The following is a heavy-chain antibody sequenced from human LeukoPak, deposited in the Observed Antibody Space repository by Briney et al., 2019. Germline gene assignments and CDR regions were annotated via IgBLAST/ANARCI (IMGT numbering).Heavy chain of an antibody. V-gene: IGHV1-69*04. CDR1: GGTFSSYA. D-gene: IGHD4-23*01. J-gene: IGHJ4*02. Sequence: SVTVSCKASGGTFSSYAISWVRQAPGQGLEWMGRIIPILGIANYAQKFQGRVTITADKSTSTAYMELSSLRSEDTAVYYCARIAYGGNDEFDYWGQGTLVTVSS. CDR3: ARIAYGGNDEFDY. CDR2: IIPILGIA.